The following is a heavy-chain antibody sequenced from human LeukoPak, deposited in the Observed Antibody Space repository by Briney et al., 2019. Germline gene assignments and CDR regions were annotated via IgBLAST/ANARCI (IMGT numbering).Heavy chain of an antibody. V-gene: IGHV4-61*02. D-gene: IGHD6-13*01. Sequence: SETLSLTCTVSGGSISSGSYYWSWIRQPAGKGLGWIGRIYTSGSTNYNPFLKSRVTISVDTSKNQFSLKLSSVTAADTAVYYCAREEKDPKSIAAASGSAFDIWGQGTMVTVSS. CDR1: GGSISSGSYY. CDR2: IYTSGST. CDR3: AREEKDPKSIAAASGSAFDI. J-gene: IGHJ3*02.